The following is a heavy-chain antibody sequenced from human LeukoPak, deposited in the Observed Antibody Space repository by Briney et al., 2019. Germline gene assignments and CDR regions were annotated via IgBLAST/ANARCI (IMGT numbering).Heavy chain of an antibody. CDR3: ARHGIDSSGYNIDY. Sequence: SETLSLTCTVSGGSISSYYWSWIRQPPGKGLEWIGYIYYSGSTNYNPSLKSRVTIQLDTSKTQFSLQLSSVTAADTAVYYCARHGIDSSGYNIDYWGQGTLVTVSS. J-gene: IGHJ4*02. D-gene: IGHD3-22*01. CDR2: IYYSGST. CDR1: GGSISSYY. V-gene: IGHV4-59*08.